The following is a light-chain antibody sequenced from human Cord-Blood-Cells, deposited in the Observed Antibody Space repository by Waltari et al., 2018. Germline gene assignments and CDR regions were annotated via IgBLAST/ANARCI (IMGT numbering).Light chain of an antibody. CDR1: QSISSY. Sequence: DIQMTPTQTSLSASVVDRVTITCRASQSISSYLNWYQQKPGKAPKLLIYAASSLQSGVPSRFSGSGSGTDFTLTISSLQPEDFATYYCQQSYSTPLTFGGGTKVEIK. CDR3: QQSYSTPLT. V-gene: IGKV1-39*01. J-gene: IGKJ4*01. CDR2: AAS.